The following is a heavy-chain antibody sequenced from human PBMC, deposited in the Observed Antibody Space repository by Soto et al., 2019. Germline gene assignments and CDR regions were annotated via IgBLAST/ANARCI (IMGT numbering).Heavy chain of an antibody. V-gene: IGHV1-69*13. Sequence: ASVKVSCKSSGGTFSSHSINWVRPAPGQGLEWMGGIIPIFGPANFAKKFQGRVTITADESTTTAYMELSSLTSEDTAVYYCATGSFTSTGGRIGYHYNAMDVWGQGTTVTVSS. D-gene: IGHD1-1*01. CDR1: GGTFSSHS. CDR3: ATGSFTSTGGRIGYHYNAMDV. CDR2: IIPIFGPA. J-gene: IGHJ6*02.